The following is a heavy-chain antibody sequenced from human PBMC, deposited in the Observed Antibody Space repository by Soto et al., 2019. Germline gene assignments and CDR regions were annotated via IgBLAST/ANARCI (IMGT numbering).Heavy chain of an antibody. CDR2: INAGNGNT. CDR3: APSIAVPGRDWFDP. Sequence: QVQLVQSGAEVKKPGASVKVSCKASGYTFTSYAMHWVRQAPGQRLEWMGWINAGNGNTKYSQKFHGRVTITRDTSASTAYMELSSLRSEDTAVYYCAPSIAVPGRDWFDPWGQGTLVTVSS. D-gene: IGHD6-19*01. J-gene: IGHJ5*02. CDR1: GYTFTSYA. V-gene: IGHV1-3*01.